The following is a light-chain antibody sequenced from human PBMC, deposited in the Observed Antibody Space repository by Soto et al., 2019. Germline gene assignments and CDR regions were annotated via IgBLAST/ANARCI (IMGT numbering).Light chain of an antibody. CDR1: QSVSSY. J-gene: IGKJ5*01. Sequence: GERATLSCSASQSVSSYLAWYQQKPGQTPRLLIYGASNRATGIPARFSGNGSGTDFTLTVSRLEPEDFAVYYCQQYGNSPAITFGQGTRLEIK. CDR3: QQYGNSPAIT. CDR2: GAS. V-gene: IGKV3-20*01.